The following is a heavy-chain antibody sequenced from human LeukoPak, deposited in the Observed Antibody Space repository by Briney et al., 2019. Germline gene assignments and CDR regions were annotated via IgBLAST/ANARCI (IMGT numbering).Heavy chain of an antibody. D-gene: IGHD3-10*01. J-gene: IGHJ3*02. CDR3: AKASRGFDAFDI. CDR2: ISWNSGSI. Sequence: GGSLRLSCAASGFTFDDYAMHWVRQAPGKGLEWVSGISWNSGSIGYADSVKGRFTISRDNAKNSLYLQMNSLRAEDTALYCCAKASRGFDAFDIWGQGTMVTVSS. CDR1: GFTFDDYA. V-gene: IGHV3-9*01.